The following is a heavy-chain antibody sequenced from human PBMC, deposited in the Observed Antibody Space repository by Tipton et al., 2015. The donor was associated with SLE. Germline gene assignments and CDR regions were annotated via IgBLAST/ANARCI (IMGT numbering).Heavy chain of an antibody. Sequence: ADSVQGRFTITRDNAKNTLYLEMNSLRAEDTAVYYCARMVQGVHNWFDPWGQGTLVTVSS. D-gene: IGHD3-10*01. CDR3: ARMVQGVHNWFDP. V-gene: IGHV3-33*01. J-gene: IGHJ5*02.